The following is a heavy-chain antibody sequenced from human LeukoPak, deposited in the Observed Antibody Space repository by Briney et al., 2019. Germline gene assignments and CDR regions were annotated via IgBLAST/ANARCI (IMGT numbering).Heavy chain of an antibody. V-gene: IGHV4-61*08. J-gene: IGHJ4*02. CDR3: ARIIPRGVVVDY. CDR1: GGSISSGGYY. CDR2: IYYSGST. D-gene: IGHD3-22*01. Sequence: PSETLSLTCTVSGGSISSGGYYWSWIRQPPGKGLEWIGYIYYSGSTNYNPSLKSRVTLSVDTSKNQFSLKLSSVTAADTAVYYCARIIPRGVVVDYWGQGTLVTVSS.